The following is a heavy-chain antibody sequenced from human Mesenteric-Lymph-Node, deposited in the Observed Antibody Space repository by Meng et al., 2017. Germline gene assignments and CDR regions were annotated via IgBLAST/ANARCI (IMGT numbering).Heavy chain of an antibody. Sequence: GESLKISCAASGFTFSNYWMTWVRQAPGKGLEWVANINQDGSEEYYVDSVRGRFTVSRDNVKNSLFLDMSSLRVDDTAVYYCARDTASFYTWGQGTLVTVSS. J-gene: IGHJ5*02. CDR1: GFTFSNYW. V-gene: IGHV3-7*01. CDR3: ARDTASFYT. D-gene: IGHD3-10*01. CDR2: INQDGSEE.